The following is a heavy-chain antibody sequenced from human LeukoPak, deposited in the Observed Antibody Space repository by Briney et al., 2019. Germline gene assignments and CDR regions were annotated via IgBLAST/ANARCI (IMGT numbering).Heavy chain of an antibody. J-gene: IGHJ5*02. V-gene: IGHV4-59*01. CDR3: ARQSEGFDP. CDR1: GGSISSYY. Sequence: PSETLSLTCTVSGGSISSYYWSWIRQPPGKGLEWIGYVSQDGTTHYRPSLQSRVTISVDTSKNEVSLKLTSVTAADTAVYYCARQSEGFDPWGPGILVTVSS. CDR2: VSQDGTT.